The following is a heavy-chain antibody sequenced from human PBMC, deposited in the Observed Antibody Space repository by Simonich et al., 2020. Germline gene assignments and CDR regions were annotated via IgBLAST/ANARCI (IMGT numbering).Heavy chain of an antibody. CDR3: ARVRFEAFDI. V-gene: IGHV4-34*01. CDR1: GGSFSGYY. J-gene: IGHJ3*02. Sequence: QVQLQQWGAGLLKPSETLSLTCAVYGGSFSGYYWSWIRQPPGKGLEWIGEINHSGSTNYNPSLKSRVTISVDTSKNQFSLKLSSVTAADTAVYYCARVRFEAFDIWGQGTMVTVSS. CDR2: INHSGST.